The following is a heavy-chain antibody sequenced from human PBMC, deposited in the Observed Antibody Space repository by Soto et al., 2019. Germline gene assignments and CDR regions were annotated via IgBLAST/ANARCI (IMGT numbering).Heavy chain of an antibody. V-gene: IGHV3-23*01. CDR3: APQPPRCTGPSWYIIA. Sequence: EVQLLESGGGLAQPGGSLRLSCAASGFTFNTYAMTWVRQAPGKGLEWVSGITGSGDSTFYADSVEGRFTISRDNSKNTLYLQMNILRTEDTAIYHCAPQPPRCTGPSWYIIAWGQGTVVTVSS. J-gene: IGHJ5*02. CDR2: ITGSGDST. CDR1: GFTFNTYA. D-gene: IGHD2-8*02.